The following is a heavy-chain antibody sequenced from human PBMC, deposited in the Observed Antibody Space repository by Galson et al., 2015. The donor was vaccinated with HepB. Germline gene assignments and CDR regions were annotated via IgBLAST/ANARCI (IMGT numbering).Heavy chain of an antibody. CDR2: INPNSGGT. J-gene: IGHJ6*02. V-gene: IGHV1-2*04. D-gene: IGHD1-26*01. CDR1: GYTFTGYY. Sequence: SVKVSCKASGYTFTGYYMHWVRQAPGQGLEWMGWINPNSGGTNYAQKFQGWVTMTRDTSISTAYMELSRLRSDDTAVYYCARDQSGSYFRAYYYYGMDVWGQGTTVTVSS. CDR3: ARDQSGSYFRAYYYYGMDV.